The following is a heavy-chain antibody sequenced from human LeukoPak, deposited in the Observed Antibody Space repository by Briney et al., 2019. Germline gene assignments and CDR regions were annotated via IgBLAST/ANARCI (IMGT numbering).Heavy chain of an antibody. J-gene: IGHJ6*04. Sequence: PGGSLRLSXAASGFSFSTYDMHWVRQAPGKGLEWVAFIRYDGSNKYYADSVKGRFTISRDNSKNTLYLQMNSLRAEDTAVYYCAKDYGDSDVWGKGTTVTVSS. CDR1: GFSFSTYD. CDR2: IRYDGSNK. V-gene: IGHV3-30*02. D-gene: IGHD4-17*01. CDR3: AKDYGDSDV.